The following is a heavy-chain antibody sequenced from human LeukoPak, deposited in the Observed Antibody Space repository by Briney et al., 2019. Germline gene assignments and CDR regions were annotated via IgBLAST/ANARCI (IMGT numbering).Heavy chain of an antibody. CDR3: ARTHSIVGALPTDAFDI. CDR2: IYPGDSDT. Sequence: GESLKISCKGSGYSFTSYWIGWVRQMPGKGLEWMGIIYPGDSDTRYSPSFQGQVTISADKSISTAYLQWSSLKASDTAMYYCARTHSIVGALPTDAFDIWGQGTMVTVSS. CDR1: GYSFTSYW. V-gene: IGHV5-51*01. D-gene: IGHD1-26*01. J-gene: IGHJ3*02.